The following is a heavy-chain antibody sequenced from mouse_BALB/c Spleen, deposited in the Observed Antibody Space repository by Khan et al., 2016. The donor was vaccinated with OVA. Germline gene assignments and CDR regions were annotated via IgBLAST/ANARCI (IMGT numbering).Heavy chain of an antibody. CDR3: YQPTYDPRNFDV. Sequence: VQLQQSGAELVKPGASVKLSCTASGFNIKDTYMHWVKQRPEQGLEWIGRIAPANGETKYDPKFQGKATITADTSSNTSILQLKSLASEDTAVYYCYQPTYDPRNFDVWGAGTTVTVSS. D-gene: IGHD2-3*01. V-gene: IGHV14-3*02. CDR2: IAPANGET. CDR1: GFNIKDTY. J-gene: IGHJ1*01.